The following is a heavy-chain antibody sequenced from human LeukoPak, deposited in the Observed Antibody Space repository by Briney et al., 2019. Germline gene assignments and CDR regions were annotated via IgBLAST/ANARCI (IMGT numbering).Heavy chain of an antibody. Sequence: SETLSLTCAVYGGSFSGYYWSWIRQPPGKGLEWIGEINHSGSTNYNPSLKSRVTISVDTSKNQFSLKLSSVTAADTAVYYCARGLGHDSSGHIARYYFDYWGQGTLVTVSS. V-gene: IGHV4-34*01. D-gene: IGHD3-22*01. CDR2: INHSGST. CDR1: GGSFSGYY. J-gene: IGHJ4*02. CDR3: ARGLGHDSSGHIARYYFDY.